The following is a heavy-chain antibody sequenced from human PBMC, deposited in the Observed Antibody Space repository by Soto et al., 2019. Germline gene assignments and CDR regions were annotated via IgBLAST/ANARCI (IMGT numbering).Heavy chain of an antibody. CDR2: ISGSGGTT. Sequence: GGSLRLSCADSGFAFSSYAMNWISQAPGRGLEWVSTISGSGGTTHYADSVKGRFTISRDNSKNTLYLQLNSLRAEDTAIYYCAKDFGDPYISSWVTLVYWGQGTLVTVSS. J-gene: IGHJ4*02. V-gene: IGHV3-23*01. CDR1: GFAFSSYA. D-gene: IGHD6-13*01. CDR3: AKDFGDPYISSWVTLVY.